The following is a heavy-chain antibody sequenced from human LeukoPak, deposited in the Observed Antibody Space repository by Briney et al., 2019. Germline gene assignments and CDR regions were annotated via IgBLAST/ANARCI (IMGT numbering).Heavy chain of an antibody. CDR3: ARTPQHSYYYYNMDV. V-gene: IGHV1-69*05. Sequence: SVKVSCKASGGTFSTYAITWVRQAPGQGLEWMGGIIPIFGTANYAQKFQDRVTITTNASTSTVYMELTSLRSEDTAVYYCARTPQHSYYYYNMDVWGKGTTVTVAS. D-gene: IGHD5-18*01. J-gene: IGHJ6*03. CDR1: GGTFSTYA. CDR2: IIPIFGTA.